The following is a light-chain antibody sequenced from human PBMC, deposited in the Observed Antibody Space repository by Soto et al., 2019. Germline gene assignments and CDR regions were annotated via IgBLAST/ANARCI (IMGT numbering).Light chain of an antibody. V-gene: IGKV3-15*01. CDR2: GAS. CDR1: QSVSSN. Sequence: EIVMTQSPATLSVSPGERATLSCRASQSVSSNLAWYQQKPGQAPRLLIYGASTRATGIPARFSGSGSGTEFTLTISRLQSEDFAVYYCQQYNNWPPPFTFGPGTNVDIK. CDR3: QQYNNWPPPFT. J-gene: IGKJ3*01.